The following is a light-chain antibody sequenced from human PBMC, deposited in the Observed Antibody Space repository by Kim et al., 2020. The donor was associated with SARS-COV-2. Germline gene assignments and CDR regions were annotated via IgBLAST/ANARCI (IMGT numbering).Light chain of an antibody. Sequence: VSVGDRVTVTCRASQSISSYLNWFQHKPVKAPKLLIYAASSLQSGVPSRFSGSGSGTDFTLTISSLQPEDFATYYCQQTYSTPQTFGQGTKVDIK. CDR1: QSISSY. V-gene: IGKV1-39*01. CDR2: AAS. CDR3: QQTYSTPQT. J-gene: IGKJ1*01.